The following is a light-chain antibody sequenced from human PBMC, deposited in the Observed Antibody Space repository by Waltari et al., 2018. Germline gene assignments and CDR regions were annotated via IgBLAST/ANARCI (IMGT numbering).Light chain of an antibody. CDR2: ETS. CDR1: TGAVPISHS. V-gene: IGLV7-46*01. Sequence: QAVVTQEPSLTVSPGGTVTLTCGSTTGAVPISHSTYWFQQKPGQAPRTLIYETSKKHSWTPARFSGSLLGGKAALTLSGAQPEDEAGYYCFLYYSGVVVFGGGTKLTVL. J-gene: IGLJ2*01. CDR3: FLYYSGVVV.